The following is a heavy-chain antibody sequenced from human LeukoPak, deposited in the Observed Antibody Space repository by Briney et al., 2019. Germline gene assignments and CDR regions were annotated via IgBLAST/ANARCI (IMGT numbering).Heavy chain of an antibody. Sequence: PGGSLRLSCAASGFTFSSFEMSWVRQAPGKGLEWVANIKQDGSEKYYVDSVKGRFTISRDNAKNSLYLQMNSLRAEDTAVYYCARARGSDYWGQGTLVTVSS. D-gene: IGHD5-12*01. V-gene: IGHV3-7*01. CDR1: GFTFSSFE. CDR3: ARARGSDY. J-gene: IGHJ4*02. CDR2: IKQDGSEK.